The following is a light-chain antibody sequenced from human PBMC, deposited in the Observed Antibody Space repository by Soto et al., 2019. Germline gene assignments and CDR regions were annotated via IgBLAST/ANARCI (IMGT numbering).Light chain of an antibody. CDR3: QQYGSSRNT. Sequence: EIVLTQSPGTLSLSPGKRVTLSCRASQSVSSSYLAWYQQKPGQAPRLLIYGASSRATGIPDRFSGSGSGTDFTLTISRLEPEDFAVYYCQQYGSSRNTFGQGTKLEIK. CDR1: QSVSSSY. J-gene: IGKJ2*01. V-gene: IGKV3-20*01. CDR2: GAS.